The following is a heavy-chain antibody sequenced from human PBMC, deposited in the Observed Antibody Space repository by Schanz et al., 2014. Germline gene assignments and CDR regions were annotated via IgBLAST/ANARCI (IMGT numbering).Heavy chain of an antibody. Sequence: EVQLLESGGGLVQPGGSLRLSCAASGFTFSAYAMTWVRQIPGKGLEWVSNIPWNGAAIGYAGSVRGRFTISRDSAKNSLYLQMNSLRAEDTALYYCARIGGSVFDYWAQGTLVTVSS. V-gene: IGHV3-9*01. CDR1: GFTFSAYA. CDR2: IPWNGAAI. D-gene: IGHD3-10*01. CDR3: ARIGGSVFDY. J-gene: IGHJ4*02.